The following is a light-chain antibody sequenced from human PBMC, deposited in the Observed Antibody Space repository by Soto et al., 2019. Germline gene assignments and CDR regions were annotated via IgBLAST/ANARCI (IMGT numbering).Light chain of an antibody. Sequence: DIVMTQSPDSLAVSLGERATFNCKYSQTVLYSSNNKNYLAWYQQKPGQPPKLLIYWASTRESGVPDRFSGSGSGTDFTLTISSLQAEDVAAYYCQQYYSAPPTFGQGTKVEIK. CDR3: QQYYSAPPT. J-gene: IGKJ1*01. V-gene: IGKV4-1*01. CDR1: QTVLYSSNNKNY. CDR2: WAS.